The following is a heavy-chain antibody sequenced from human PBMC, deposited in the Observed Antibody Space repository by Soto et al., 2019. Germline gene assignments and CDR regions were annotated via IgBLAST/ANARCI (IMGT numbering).Heavy chain of an antibody. CDR1: GFTVGSAY. Sequence: DVQLVESGGCLVLRGESLRLSCAASGFTVGSAYMSWVRQAPGKGLEWVAGIYSGGNTYYADSVKGRFTISRDTSKNRLYLQMNSLRAEDAAIYYCARDPWVGDIGDYWGQGTLVTVSS. J-gene: IGHJ4*02. D-gene: IGHD4-17*01. V-gene: IGHV3-66*01. CDR2: IYSGGNT. CDR3: ARDPWVGDIGDY.